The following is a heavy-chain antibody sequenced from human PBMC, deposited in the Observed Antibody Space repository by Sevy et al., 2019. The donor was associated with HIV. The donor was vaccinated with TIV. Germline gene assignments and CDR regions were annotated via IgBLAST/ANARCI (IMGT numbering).Heavy chain of an antibody. Sequence: GGSLRLSCTASGFSFNMYWMSWVRQAPGQGLEWVAHIKRDGSEKYYVDSVRGRFTISRDNAKNSLYLQMNSLRAEDTAVYYCARDCSSTSCLWGLDVWGQGTTVTASS. J-gene: IGHJ6*02. CDR2: IKRDGSEK. V-gene: IGHV3-7*03. CDR3: ARDCSSTSCLWGLDV. D-gene: IGHD2-2*01. CDR1: GFSFNMYW.